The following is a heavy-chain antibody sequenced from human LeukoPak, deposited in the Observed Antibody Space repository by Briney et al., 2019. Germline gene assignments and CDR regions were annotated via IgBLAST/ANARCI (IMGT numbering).Heavy chain of an antibody. Sequence: PGGSLRLSCAASGFTFSSYSMNWVRQAPGKGPEWVSSISSSSYIYYADSVKGRFTISRDNAKNSLYLQMNSLRAEDTAVYYCAREAYCGGDCYSIDYWGQGTLVTVSS. CDR2: ISSSSYI. CDR3: AREAYCGGDCYSIDY. J-gene: IGHJ4*02. V-gene: IGHV3-21*01. D-gene: IGHD2-21*02. CDR1: GFTFSSYS.